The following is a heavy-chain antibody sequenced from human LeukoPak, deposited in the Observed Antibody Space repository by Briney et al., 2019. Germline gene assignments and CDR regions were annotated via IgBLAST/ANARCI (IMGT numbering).Heavy chain of an antibody. CDR3: ARALQVLKTWFDP. J-gene: IGHJ5*02. CDR2: VSSSGSTI. CDR1: GFTFSDYY. V-gene: IGHV3-11*01. Sequence: GGSLRLSCAASGFTFSDYYMSWIRQAPGKGLEWVSYVSSSGSTIYYADSVKGRFTISRDNAKNSLYLQMNSLRAEDTAVYYCARALQVLKTWFDPWGQGTLVTVSS. D-gene: IGHD5-18*01.